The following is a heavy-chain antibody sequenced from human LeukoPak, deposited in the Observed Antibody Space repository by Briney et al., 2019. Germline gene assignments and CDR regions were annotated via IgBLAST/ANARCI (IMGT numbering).Heavy chain of an antibody. J-gene: IGHJ6*03. CDR1: GYTFTGYY. Sequence: ASVKVSCKASGYTFTGYYMHWVRQAPGQGLEWMGWINPNSGGTNYAQKFQGRVTMTRDTSISTAYMELSRLRSDDTAVYYCAREREGHYYYYMDVWGKGTTVTVSS. V-gene: IGHV1-2*02. CDR3: AREREGHYYYYMDV. CDR2: INPNSGGT.